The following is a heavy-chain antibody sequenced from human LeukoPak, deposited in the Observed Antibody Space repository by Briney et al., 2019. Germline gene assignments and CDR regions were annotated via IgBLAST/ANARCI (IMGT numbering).Heavy chain of an antibody. V-gene: IGHV4-38-2*02. CDR2: IYHSGKS. Sequence: PSETLSLTCIVSGYSISSGYYWDWIRQPPGKGLEWIASIYHSGKSYYNPSLKSRVTISIDTSKNQFSLELKSVTAADTAVYYCARGAPIFDSGSYYKSLGYWGQGTLVTVPS. J-gene: IGHJ4*02. CDR3: ARGAPIFDSGSYYKSLGY. CDR1: GYSISSGYY. D-gene: IGHD3-10*01.